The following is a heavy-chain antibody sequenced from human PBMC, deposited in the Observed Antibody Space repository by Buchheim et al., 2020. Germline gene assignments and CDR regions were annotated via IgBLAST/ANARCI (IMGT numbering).Heavy chain of an antibody. D-gene: IGHD6-6*01. J-gene: IGHJ4*02. Sequence: QLQLQESGPGLVKPSETLSLTCTVSGGSISSSSYYWGWIRQPPGKGLEWIGSIYSSGSTYYNPSLKIRVTISVDRSKNQFSLKLSSVTAADTAVYYCAGNLRGNILAARPFDYWGQGTL. V-gene: IGHV4-39*01. CDR1: GGSISSSSYY. CDR2: IYSSGST. CDR3: AGNLRGNILAARPFDY.